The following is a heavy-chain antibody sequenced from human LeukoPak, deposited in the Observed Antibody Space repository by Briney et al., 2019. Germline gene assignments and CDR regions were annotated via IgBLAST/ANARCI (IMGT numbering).Heavy chain of an antibody. J-gene: IGHJ3*02. D-gene: IGHD3-22*01. Sequence: GGSLRLSCAASGFTFSSYSMNWVRQAPGKGLEWVSSICSSSSYIYYADSVKGRFTISRDNAKNSLYLQMNSLRAEDTAVYYCARGRYYDSSGYYYVAAFDIWGQGTMVTVSS. CDR1: GFTFSSYS. V-gene: IGHV3-21*01. CDR3: ARGRYYDSSGYYYVAAFDI. CDR2: ICSSSSYI.